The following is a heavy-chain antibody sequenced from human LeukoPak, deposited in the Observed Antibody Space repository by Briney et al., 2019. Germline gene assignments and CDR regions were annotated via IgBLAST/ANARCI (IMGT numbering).Heavy chain of an antibody. CDR2: ISASGGST. Sequence: GGSLRLSCAASGFTFSLYPMSWVRQAPGKGLEWVSGISASGGSTFYADSVKGRFTISKDNSKNTLYLQMNSLRADDSAVYFCAKDSQWSGVDYWGQGTLVTVSS. D-gene: IGHD2-8*01. CDR3: AKDSQWSGVDY. CDR1: GFTFSLYP. V-gene: IGHV3-23*01. J-gene: IGHJ4*02.